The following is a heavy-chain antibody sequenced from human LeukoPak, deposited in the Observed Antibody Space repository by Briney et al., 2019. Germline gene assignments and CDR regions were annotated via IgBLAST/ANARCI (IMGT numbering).Heavy chain of an antibody. D-gene: IGHD3-10*01. V-gene: IGHV1-46*01. Sequence: ASVKVSCKASGCAFTSYYMHWVRQAPGQGLEWMGIINSSGGSTSYAQKFQGRVTMTRDTSTSTVYMELSSLRSEDTAVYYCARGRASMVRGVNFDYWGQGTLVTVSS. CDR3: ARGRASMVRGVNFDY. J-gene: IGHJ4*02. CDR1: GCAFTSYY. CDR2: INSSGGST.